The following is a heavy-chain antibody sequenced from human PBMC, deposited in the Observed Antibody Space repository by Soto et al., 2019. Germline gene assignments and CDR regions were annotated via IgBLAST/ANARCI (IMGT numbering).Heavy chain of an antibody. D-gene: IGHD1-1*01. CDR3: TRHGGGDWNTTRPYYYYGMDV. V-gene: IGHV3-73*01. Sequence: GGSLRLSCAASGFTFSGSAMHWVRQASGKGLEWVGLIRSKANSYATAYAASVKGRFTISRDDSKNTAYLQMNSLKTEDTAVYYCTRHGGGDWNTTRPYYYYGMDVWGQGTTVTVSS. CDR2: IRSKANSYAT. J-gene: IGHJ6*02. CDR1: GFTFSGSA.